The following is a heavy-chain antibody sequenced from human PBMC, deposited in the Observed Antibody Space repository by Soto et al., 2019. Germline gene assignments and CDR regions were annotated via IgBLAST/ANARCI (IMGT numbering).Heavy chain of an antibody. CDR2: VYWHDDK. CDR3: VRLMSTDTTGYFDY. V-gene: IGHV2-5*01. CDR1: GFSLTTPGLG. J-gene: IGHJ4*02. D-gene: IGHD1-1*01. Sequence: QITLKHSGPTLVKPTQPLTLTCTVSGFSLTTPGLGVGWIRQPPGKALEWLTLVYWHDDKRYSSSLRDRLTIARDTSNNQVVLSMTNMDPEDSATYYCVRLMSTDTTGYFDYWGQGIVVTVSS.